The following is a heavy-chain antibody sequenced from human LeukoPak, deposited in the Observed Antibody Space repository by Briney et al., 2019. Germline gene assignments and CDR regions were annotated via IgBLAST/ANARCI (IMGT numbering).Heavy chain of an antibody. J-gene: IGHJ4*02. D-gene: IGHD5-18*01. CDR2: INPNTGGT. CDR3: ARTDTAMVTVGY. V-gene: IGHV1-2*02. Sequence: ASVKVSCKASGYTFTGYYMHWVRQAPGQGLEWMGWINPNTGGTNYAQKFQGRVTKTRDTSITTAYMELSSLRSDDTAVYYCARTDTAMVTVGYWGQGTLVTVSS. CDR1: GYTFTGYY.